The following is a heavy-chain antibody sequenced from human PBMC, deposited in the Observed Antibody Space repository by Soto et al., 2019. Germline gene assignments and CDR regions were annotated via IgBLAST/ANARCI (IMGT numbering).Heavy chain of an antibody. D-gene: IGHD3-3*01. Sequence: PSETLSLTYTVSGVSISSGGYYWSGIRRHPGKGLEWIGYIYYSGITYYNPSLKSRVTISVDTSKNQFSLKLSSVTAADTAVYCCASLYYDFWSGYSPLDYWAQEPLVTFSS. CDR2: IYYSGIT. CDR3: ASLYYDFWSGYSPLDY. J-gene: IGHJ4*02. CDR1: GVSISSGGYY. V-gene: IGHV4-31*03.